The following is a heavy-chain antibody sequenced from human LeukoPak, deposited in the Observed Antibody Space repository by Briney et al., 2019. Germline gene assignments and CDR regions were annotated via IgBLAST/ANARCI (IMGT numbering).Heavy chain of an antibody. CDR1: GYSFTSYW. CDR3: ARPAGGWGSGPNWFDP. V-gene: IGHV5-51*01. D-gene: IGHD3-10*01. J-gene: IGHJ5*02. CDR2: IYPGDSDT. Sequence: PGESLKISCKGSGYSFTSYWIGWVRQMPGKGLEWMGIIYPGDSDTRYSPSFQGQVTISADKSISTAYLQWSSLKASDTAMYYCARPAGGWGSGPNWFDPWGQGTLVTVSS.